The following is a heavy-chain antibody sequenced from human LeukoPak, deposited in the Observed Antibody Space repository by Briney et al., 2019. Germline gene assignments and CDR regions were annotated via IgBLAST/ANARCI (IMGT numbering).Heavy chain of an antibody. CDR1: GYTFTSYD. V-gene: IGHV1-8*01. Sequence: GASVKVSCKASGYTFTSYDINWVRQATGQGLEWMGWMNPNSGNTGYAQKFQGRVTMTRNTSISTAYMELSSLRSEDTAVYYCAAILGLRLGELSLKSIDYWGQGTLVTVSS. CDR3: AAILGLRLGELSLKSIDY. D-gene: IGHD3-16*02. CDR2: MNPNSGNT. J-gene: IGHJ4*02.